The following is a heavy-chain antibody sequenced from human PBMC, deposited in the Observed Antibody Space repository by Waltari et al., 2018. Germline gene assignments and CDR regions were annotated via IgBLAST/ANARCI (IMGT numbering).Heavy chain of an antibody. V-gene: IGHV3-30*02. Sequence: QVQLVESGGGVVQPGGSLRLSCAASGFTFSSFGIHWVRQAPGKGLEWVAFIRYDGSNKYYADSVKGRFTISRDNSKNTLYLQMNSLRAEDTAVYYCAKARIAAAAIDYWGQGTLVTVSS. CDR1: GFTFSSFG. J-gene: IGHJ4*02. CDR3: AKARIAAAAIDY. D-gene: IGHD6-13*01. CDR2: IRYDGSNK.